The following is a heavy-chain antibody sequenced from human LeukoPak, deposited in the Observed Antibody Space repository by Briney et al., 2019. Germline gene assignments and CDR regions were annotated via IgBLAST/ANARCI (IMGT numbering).Heavy chain of an antibody. CDR1: GYSISRGYY. D-gene: IGHD6-6*01. CDR2: IYYSGST. V-gene: IGHV4-38-2*01. CDR3: ARDLEYSSSSSSAAFDY. Sequence: PSETLSLTCAVSGYSISRGYYWGWIRQPPGKGLEGVGGIYYSGSTYYNPSLKSRVTISVATSKNQSSLKLSSVTAADTAVYYCARDLEYSSSSSSAAFDYWGQGTLVTVSS. J-gene: IGHJ4*02.